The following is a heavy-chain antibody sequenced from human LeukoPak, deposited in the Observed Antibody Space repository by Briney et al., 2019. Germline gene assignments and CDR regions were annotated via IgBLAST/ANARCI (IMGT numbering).Heavy chain of an antibody. D-gene: IGHD1-26*01. CDR3: ARDTDDIVGATRDYYYYYMDV. V-gene: IGHV3-30*01. Sequence: PGGSLRLSCAASGFTFSSYAMHWVRQAPGKGLEWVAVISHDGSNKYYADSVKGRFTISRDNSKNTLYLQMNSLRAEDTAVYYCARDTDDIVGATRDYYYYYMDVWGKGTTVTVSS. J-gene: IGHJ6*03. CDR1: GFTFSSYA. CDR2: ISHDGSNK.